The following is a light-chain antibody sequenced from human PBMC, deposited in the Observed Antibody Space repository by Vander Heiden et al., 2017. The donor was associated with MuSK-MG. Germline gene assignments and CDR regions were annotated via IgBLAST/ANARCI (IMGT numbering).Light chain of an antibody. Sequence: DIVMTESPLSLPVTLGQPASISCSTIPSLAYIDGKTSLTWFHQRPGQSPRRLIYNVSNRDSGVPARFTGSGSGTDFTLEISRVEAEDVGVYYCMQGEQWPLTFGGGTQVEIK. CDR3: MQGEQWPLT. J-gene: IGKJ4*01. V-gene: IGKV2-30*01. CDR2: NVS. CDR1: PSLAYIDGKTS.